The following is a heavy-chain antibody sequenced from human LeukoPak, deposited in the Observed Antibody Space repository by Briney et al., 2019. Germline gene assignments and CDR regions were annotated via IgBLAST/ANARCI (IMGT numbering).Heavy chain of an antibody. V-gene: IGHV4-38-2*02. CDR2: IYHSGST. CDR3: ARVFIAAMGVYYFDY. Sequence: PSETLSLTCTVSGYSISSGYYWGWIRPPPGKGLEWIGSIYHSGSTYYNPSLKSRVTISVDTSKNQFSLKLSSVTAADTAVYYCARVFIAAMGVYYFDYWGQGTLVTVSS. J-gene: IGHJ4*02. D-gene: IGHD5-18*01. CDR1: GYSISSGYY.